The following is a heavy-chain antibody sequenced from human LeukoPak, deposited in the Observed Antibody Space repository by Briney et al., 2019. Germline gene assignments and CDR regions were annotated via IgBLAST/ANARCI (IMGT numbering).Heavy chain of an antibody. J-gene: IGHJ6*03. CDR2: IIPIFDTA. CDR3: ARGSNGFQDYYYYMDV. V-gene: IGHV1-69*13. D-gene: IGHD6-13*01. CDR1: GGTFSTYA. Sequence: ASVKVSCKASGGTFSTYAISWVRQAPGQGLEWMGGIIPIFDTAPYSQKFQGRVTITADGSTSTVYMELNSLTSEDTAVYYCARGSNGFQDYYYYMDVWGKGTTVTVSS.